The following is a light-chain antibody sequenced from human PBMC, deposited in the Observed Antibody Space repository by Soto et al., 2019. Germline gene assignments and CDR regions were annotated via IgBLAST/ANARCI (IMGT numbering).Light chain of an antibody. CDR1: QSISSS. Sequence: EIVMTQSPATLSASPGERATLSCRASQSISSSLAWYQQKPGQAPRLLIYGASTRATGIPARFSGSGSGTEVSRTISSLQSADFAVYYCQQYNYWPPWTFGQGTKVEIK. CDR3: QQYNYWPPWT. CDR2: GAS. J-gene: IGKJ1*01. V-gene: IGKV3-15*01.